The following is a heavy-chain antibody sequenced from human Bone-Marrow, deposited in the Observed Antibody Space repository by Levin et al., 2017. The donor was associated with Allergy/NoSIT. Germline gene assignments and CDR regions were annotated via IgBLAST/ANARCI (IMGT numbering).Heavy chain of an antibody. CDR3: AKAPHNRPAAVDYFDY. CDR1: GFTFSSYA. V-gene: IGHV3-23*01. D-gene: IGHD2-2*01. Sequence: GGSLRLSCAASGFTFSSYAMSWVRQAPGKGLEWVSAISGSGGSTYYADSVKGRFTISRDNSKNTLYLQMNSLRAEDTAVYYCAKAPHNRPAAVDYFDYWGQGTLVTVSS. CDR2: ISGSGGST. J-gene: IGHJ4*02.